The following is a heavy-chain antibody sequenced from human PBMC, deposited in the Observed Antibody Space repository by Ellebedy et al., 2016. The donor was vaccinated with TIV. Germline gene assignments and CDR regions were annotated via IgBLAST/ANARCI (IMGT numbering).Heavy chain of an antibody. CDR2: IRSKANSYAT. J-gene: IGHJ6*02. V-gene: IGHV3-73*01. Sequence: GESLKISCAASGFTFSGSAMHWVRQASGKGLEWVGRIRSKANSYATAYAASVKGRFTISRDDSKNTAYLQMNSLKTEDTAVYYCTRRIAVAGAYYYYYGMDVWGQGTTVTVSS. CDR1: GFTFSGSA. D-gene: IGHD6-19*01. CDR3: TRRIAVAGAYYYYYGMDV.